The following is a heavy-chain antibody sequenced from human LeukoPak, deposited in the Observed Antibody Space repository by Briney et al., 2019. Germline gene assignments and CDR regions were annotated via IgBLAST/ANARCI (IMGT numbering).Heavy chain of an antibody. J-gene: IGHJ4*02. CDR1: GFTFSSYG. D-gene: IGHD5-18*01. V-gene: IGHV3-30*19. CDR2: ISYDGSNK. Sequence: PGGSLRLSCAASGFTFSSYGMHWVRQAPGKGLEWVAVISYDGSNKYYADSVKGRFTISRDNSKNTLYLQMNSLRAEDTAVYYCAREVPIQLCFDYWGQGTLVTVSS. CDR3: AREVPIQLCFDY.